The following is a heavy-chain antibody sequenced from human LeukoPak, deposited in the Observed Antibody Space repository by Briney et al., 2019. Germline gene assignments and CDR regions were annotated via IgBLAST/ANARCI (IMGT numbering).Heavy chain of an antibody. D-gene: IGHD5-18*01. V-gene: IGHV1-69*04. CDR3: ARARDTTDSYYFDY. Sequence: SVKVSCKASGGTFSSCAISWVRQAPGQGLEWMGRIIPILGIANYAQKFQGRVTITADKSTSTAYMELSSLRSEDTAVYYCARARDTTDSYYFDYWGQGTLVTVSS. J-gene: IGHJ4*02. CDR1: GGTFSSCA. CDR2: IIPILGIA.